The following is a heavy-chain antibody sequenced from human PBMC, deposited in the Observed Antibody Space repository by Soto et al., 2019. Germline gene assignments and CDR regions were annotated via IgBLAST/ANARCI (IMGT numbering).Heavy chain of an antibody. CDR2: ISSSSRYI. D-gene: IGHD6-13*01. CDR3: ASGYSSTWTPGY. V-gene: IGHV3-21*01. CDR1: GFTFSNYG. Sequence: TGGSLRLSCAASGFTFSNYGMNWVRQAPGKVLEWVSSISSSSRYIYYRDSVKGRFTISRDNANNSLYLQMNSLKVEDTAVYYCASGYSSTWTPGYWGQGTLVTVSS. J-gene: IGHJ4*02.